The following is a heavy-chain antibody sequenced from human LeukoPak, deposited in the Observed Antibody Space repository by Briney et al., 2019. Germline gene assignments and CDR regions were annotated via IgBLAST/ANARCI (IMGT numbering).Heavy chain of an antibody. D-gene: IGHD5-24*01. Sequence: PGGSLRLSCAASGFTFSSYGMHWVRQAPGKGLEWVAVISYDGSNKYYADSVKGRFTISRDNSKNTLYLQMNSLRAEDTAVYYCAKDVGDGYNRDAFDIWGQGTMVTVSS. V-gene: IGHV3-30*18. CDR3: AKDVGDGYNRDAFDI. CDR1: GFTFSSYG. J-gene: IGHJ3*02. CDR2: ISYDGSNK.